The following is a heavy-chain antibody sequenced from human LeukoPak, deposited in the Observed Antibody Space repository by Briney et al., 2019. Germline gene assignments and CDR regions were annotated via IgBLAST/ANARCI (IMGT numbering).Heavy chain of an antibody. Sequence: GGSLRLSCAASGFTFSSYWMSWVRQAPGKGLEWVANIKQDGSAKFYVDSVKGRFTISTDNAKNLLSLEMNSLRVEDTAVYYCSWSGEADWGQGTLVTVSS. CDR3: SWSGEAD. J-gene: IGHJ4*02. CDR2: IKQDGSAK. V-gene: IGHV3-7*01. D-gene: IGHD3-3*01. CDR1: GFTFSSYW.